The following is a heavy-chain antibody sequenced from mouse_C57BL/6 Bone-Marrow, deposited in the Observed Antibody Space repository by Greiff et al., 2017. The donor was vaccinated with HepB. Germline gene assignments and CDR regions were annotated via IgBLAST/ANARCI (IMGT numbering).Heavy chain of an antibody. CDR2: NSSGGSYT. D-gene: IGHD2-5*01. CDR1: GFTFSSYG. Sequence: EVHLVESGGDLVKPGGSLKLSCAATGFTFSSYGMSWVRQTPDKRLEWVATNSSGGSYTYYPHSVKGRFTISRDNSKNTLYLQMSSLKTEDTATYNGASLYYSNYRYYGDQGTSLTVTA. V-gene: IGHV5-6*01. J-gene: IGHJ2*03. CDR3: ASLYYSNYRYY.